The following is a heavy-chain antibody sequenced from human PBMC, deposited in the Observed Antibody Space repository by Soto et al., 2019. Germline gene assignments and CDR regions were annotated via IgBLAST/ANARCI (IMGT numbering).Heavy chain of an antibody. D-gene: IGHD3-10*01. CDR2: MKGDGSTA. CDR1: GFSCSSHW. Sequence: EAQLLESGGGFVQPGGSLRLSCAGSGFSCSSHWLHWVLQAPGKGLVWVSRMKGDGSTANYADYVKGRLTISRDNARNTVYLQMNSLIVDETAVYYCGRGLPGHYGFDIWGQGTMVTVSS. J-gene: IGHJ3*02. CDR3: GRGLPGHYGFDI. V-gene: IGHV3-74*01.